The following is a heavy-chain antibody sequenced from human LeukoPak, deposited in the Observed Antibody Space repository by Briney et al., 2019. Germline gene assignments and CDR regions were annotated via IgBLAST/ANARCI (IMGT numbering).Heavy chain of an antibody. J-gene: IGHJ5*02. CDR1: GYTFTSYA. CDR3: ARDREYQLLLPFDP. Sequence: ASVKGSCKASGYTFTSYAMHWVRQAPGQRLEWMGWINAVNGNTKYSQKFQGRVTITRDASASTAYMEPSSLRSEDTAVYYCARDREYQLLLPFDPWGQGTLVTVSS. V-gene: IGHV1-3*01. D-gene: IGHD2-2*01. CDR2: INAVNGNT.